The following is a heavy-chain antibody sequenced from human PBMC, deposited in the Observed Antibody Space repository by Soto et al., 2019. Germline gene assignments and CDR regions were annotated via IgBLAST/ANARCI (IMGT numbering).Heavy chain of an antibody. CDR2: VIPIFGTA. CDR1: GGTFTNYA. Sequence: VQLVQSGAEVKKPGSSVKVSCKASGGTFTNYAFSWVRQAPGQGLEWLGGVIPIFGTADYAQKLQGRVTMTADESTSTAHMGLRSRGSDDRAVDYCASWLKEDRIGGNDYYGMDVWGQGTTVTVSS. D-gene: IGHD2-15*01. V-gene: IGHV1-69*13. CDR3: ASWLKEDRIGGNDYYGMDV. J-gene: IGHJ6*02.